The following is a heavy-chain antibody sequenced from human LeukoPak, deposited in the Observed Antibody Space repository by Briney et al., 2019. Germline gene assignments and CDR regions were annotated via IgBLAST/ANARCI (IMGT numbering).Heavy chain of an antibody. V-gene: IGHV1-69*04. CDR1: GGTFSSYT. CDR3: ARDRNDFWSGYYNWFDP. CDR2: IIPILGIA. Sequence: SVKVSCKASGGTFSSYTISWVRQAPGQGLEWMGRIIPILGIANYAQKFQGRVTITADKSTSTAYMELSSLRSEDTAVYYCARDRNDFWSGYYNWFDPWGQGTLVTVSS. D-gene: IGHD3-3*01. J-gene: IGHJ5*02.